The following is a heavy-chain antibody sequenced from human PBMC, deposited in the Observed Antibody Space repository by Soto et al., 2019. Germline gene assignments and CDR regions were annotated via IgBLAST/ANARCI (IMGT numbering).Heavy chain of an antibody. J-gene: IGHJ6*02. D-gene: IGHD3-3*01. Sequence: SETLSLTCTVAADSVSDGSYYLSGIRQPPGKGLEWIGYIYTSGSTNYNPSLKSRVTMSVDTSKNQFSLKLSSVTAADTAVYYCARGTYYDFWSGYYTDYYYYGMDVWGQGTTVTVSS. CDR3: ARGTYYDFWSGYYTDYYYYGMDV. CDR1: ADSVSDGSYY. CDR2: IYTSGST. V-gene: IGHV4-61*01.